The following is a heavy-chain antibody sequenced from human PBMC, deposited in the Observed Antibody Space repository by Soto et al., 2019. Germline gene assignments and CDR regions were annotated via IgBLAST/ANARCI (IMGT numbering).Heavy chain of an antibody. V-gene: IGHV3-33*01. CDR2: IWDDGSNQ. D-gene: IGHD3-10*01. Sequence: PGGSLRLSCAPSGFTFSTYGMHWVRQAPGKGLEWLAVIWDDGSNQYYADSVKGRFTIAGDNSKNTLHLQMNSLRAEDTAVYYCARDLASFNYGSNYFDNWGQGTPVTVSS. CDR1: GFTFSTYG. J-gene: IGHJ4*02. CDR3: ARDLASFNYGSNYFDN.